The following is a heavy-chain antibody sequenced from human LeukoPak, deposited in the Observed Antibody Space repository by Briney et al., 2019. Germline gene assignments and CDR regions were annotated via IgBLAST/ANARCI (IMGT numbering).Heavy chain of an antibody. CDR3: ASALETRRGVIISSFDY. D-gene: IGHD3-10*01. Sequence: ASVKVSCKASGYTFTGYYMHWVRQAPGQGLEWMGWINPNSGGTNYAQKLQGRVTMTTDTSTSTVYMELRSLRSDDTAVYYCASALETRRGVIISSFDYWGQGTLVTASS. J-gene: IGHJ4*02. CDR1: GYTFTGYY. CDR2: INPNSGGT. V-gene: IGHV1-2*02.